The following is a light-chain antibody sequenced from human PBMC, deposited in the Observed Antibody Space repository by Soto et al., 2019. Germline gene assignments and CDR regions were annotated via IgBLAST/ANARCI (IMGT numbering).Light chain of an antibody. V-gene: IGKV1-12*01. CDR3: QQANSFPWT. CDR1: QGINSW. CDR2: AAS. J-gene: IGKJ1*01. Sequence: DIQMTQSPSSLSASVGDRVTMTFRASQGINSWLAWYQQKPGKAPKLLIYAASNLQSGVPSRFSGSGSGTDFTLTISSLQPEDFATYYCQQANSFPWTFGQGTKVDIK.